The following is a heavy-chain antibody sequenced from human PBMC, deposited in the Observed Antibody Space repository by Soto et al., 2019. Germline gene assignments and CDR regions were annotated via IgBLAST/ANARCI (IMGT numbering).Heavy chain of an antibody. CDR1: GGSISSSSYY. J-gene: IGHJ5*02. D-gene: IGHD5-18*01. Sequence: SETLSLTCTVSGGSISSSSYYWGWIRQPPGKGLEWIGSIYYSGSTYYNPSLKSRVTISVDTSKNQFSLKLSSVTAADTAVYYCARQGYAWFDPWGQGTLVTVS. V-gene: IGHV4-39*01. CDR3: ARQGYAWFDP. CDR2: IYYSGST.